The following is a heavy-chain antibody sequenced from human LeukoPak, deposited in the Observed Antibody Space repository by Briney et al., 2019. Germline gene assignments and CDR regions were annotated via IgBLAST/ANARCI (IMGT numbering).Heavy chain of an antibody. CDR1: GGSISSGGYF. CDR2: LDYSGST. D-gene: IGHD3-10*01. J-gene: IGHJ4*02. V-gene: IGHV4-30-4*07. CDR3: VKGNYYYGSGSLDY. Sequence: NASETLSLTCAVSGGSISSGGYFWSWIRQPPGKGLEWIGYLDYSGSTYYNPSLKSRVTISVDTSKNQFSLKLSSVTAADTAVYYCVKGNYYYGSGSLDYWGQGTLVTVSS.